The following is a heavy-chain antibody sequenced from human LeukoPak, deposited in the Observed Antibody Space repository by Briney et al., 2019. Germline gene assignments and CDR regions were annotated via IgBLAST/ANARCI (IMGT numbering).Heavy chain of an antibody. D-gene: IGHD3-22*01. CDR3: AIYENRGSSGYSFRYAFDI. V-gene: IGHV3-9*01. J-gene: IGHJ3*02. CDR2: ISYSSGSI. CDR1: GFTFDEYA. Sequence: GGSLRLSCAASGFTFDEYAMHWVRHAPGKGLEWVSGISYSSGSIGYVDSVKGRFTISRDNAKNSLYLQMNSLRSEDTAVYYCAIYENRGSSGYSFRYAFDIWGQGTMVTVSS.